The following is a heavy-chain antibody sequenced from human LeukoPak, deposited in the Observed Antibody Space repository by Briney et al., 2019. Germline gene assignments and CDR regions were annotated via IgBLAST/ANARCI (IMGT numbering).Heavy chain of an antibody. V-gene: IGHV3-30-3*01. Sequence: GGSLRLSCAASGFTFSNYAMHWVRQAPGKGLEWVAVISNDGNDKYNADSVKGRFTISRDNSKNMVYLQTNSLRVEDTAVYYCARDGDTAAAGYYFDSWGQGTLVTVSS. CDR1: GFTFSNYA. CDR2: ISNDGNDK. D-gene: IGHD6-13*01. J-gene: IGHJ4*02. CDR3: ARDGDTAAAGYYFDS.